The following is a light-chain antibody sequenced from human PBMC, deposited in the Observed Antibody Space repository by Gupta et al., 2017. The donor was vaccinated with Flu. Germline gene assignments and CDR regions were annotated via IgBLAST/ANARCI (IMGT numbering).Light chain of an antibody. CDR2: ADS. J-gene: IGLJ2*01. V-gene: IGLV3-21*02. CDR3: EGWDRSSDQVV. Sequence: SYVLTPPPSVSVAPGPTANITCGGNNIRSKSVHWYQQKPGQAPVLVVYADSFPPSGIPERYSGSNSGNTATLTMTRVEAGDEADDYCEGWDRSSDQVVFGGGTKLTVL. CDR1: NIRSKS.